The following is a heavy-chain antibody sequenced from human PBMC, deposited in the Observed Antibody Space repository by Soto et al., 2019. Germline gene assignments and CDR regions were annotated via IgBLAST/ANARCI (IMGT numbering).Heavy chain of an antibody. D-gene: IGHD1-20*01. CDR3: AKNITGIHDY. CDR1: GFTFSIFA. J-gene: IGHJ4*02. V-gene: IGHV3-23*01. Sequence: LRLSCDASGFTFSIFAMSWLRQAPGKGLEWVSAISGSGSSTYYADSVKGRFTISRDNSKNTLYLQMNGLRAEDTAVYYCAKNITGIHDYWGQGTLVTVSS. CDR2: ISGSGSST.